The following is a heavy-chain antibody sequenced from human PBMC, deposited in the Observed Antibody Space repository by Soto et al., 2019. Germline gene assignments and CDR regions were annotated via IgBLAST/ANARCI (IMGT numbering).Heavy chain of an antibody. D-gene: IGHD6-6*01. CDR3: TRGFTRLAASAI. CDR1: GVTLRNAG. Sequence: GGSLRLSCAATGVTLRNAGVNWVRQAPGKGLEWVGRIKSKTDGGTTDYAARVKGRFTISRDDLKNTLYLQMNSLKTEDTSVYYCTRGFTRLAASAIRGQATMVTAS. CDR2: IKSKTDGGTT. V-gene: IGHV3-15*07. J-gene: IGHJ3*02.